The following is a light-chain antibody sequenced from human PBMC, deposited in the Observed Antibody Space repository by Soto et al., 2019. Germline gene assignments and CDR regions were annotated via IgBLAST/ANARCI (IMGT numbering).Light chain of an antibody. V-gene: IGKV1-9*01. CDR3: QQLKRYPLS. CDR1: QDISSY. J-gene: IGKJ4*01. Sequence: QLTQSPSSLSASIGDRVTITCRASQDISSYLAWYRQKAGKAPELLIEAASTLQSGVPSRFSGSGSGTDFALTISSLQPEDFATDYCQQLKRYPLSFGGGTKVEIK. CDR2: AAS.